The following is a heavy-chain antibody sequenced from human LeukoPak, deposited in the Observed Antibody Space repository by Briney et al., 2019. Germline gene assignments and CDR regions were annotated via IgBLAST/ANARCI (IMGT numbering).Heavy chain of an antibody. CDR2: IYPDDSDT. V-gene: IGHV5-51*01. D-gene: IGHD2-2*01. Sequence: GESLRISCQASGYSLSSYWIAWVRQMPGKGLEWMGIIYPDDSDTIYSPSFQGQVTISADKSINTAYLQWSSLKASDTAMYYCARRVNQLLSPYYFDYWGQGTLVTVSS. CDR3: ARRVNQLLSPYYFDY. CDR1: GYSLSSYW. J-gene: IGHJ4*02.